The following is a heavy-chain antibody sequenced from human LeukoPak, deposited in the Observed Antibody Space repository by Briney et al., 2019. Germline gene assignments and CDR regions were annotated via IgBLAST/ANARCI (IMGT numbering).Heavy chain of an antibody. J-gene: IGHJ3*02. Sequence: ASVKVSCKASGYTFTSYAMNWVRQAPGQGLEWMEWINTNTGNPTYAQGFTGRFVFSLDTSVSTAYLQISSLKAEDTAVYYCAREGLAMVIPDAFDIWGQGTMVTVSS. V-gene: IGHV7-4-1*02. CDR2: INTNTGNP. D-gene: IGHD5-18*01. CDR1: GYTFTSYA. CDR3: AREGLAMVIPDAFDI.